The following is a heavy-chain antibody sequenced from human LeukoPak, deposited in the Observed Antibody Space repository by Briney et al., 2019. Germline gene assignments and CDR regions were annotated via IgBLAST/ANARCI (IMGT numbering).Heavy chain of an antibody. Sequence: ASVKVSCKASGGTFSSYAISWVRQAPGQGLEWMGGIIPIFGTANYAQKFQGRVTITADKSTSTAYMELSSLRSEDTAVYYCAREMATTSSADYWGQGTLVTVSS. J-gene: IGHJ4*02. D-gene: IGHD5-24*01. V-gene: IGHV1-69*06. CDR1: GGTFSSYA. CDR3: AREMATTSSADY. CDR2: IIPIFGTA.